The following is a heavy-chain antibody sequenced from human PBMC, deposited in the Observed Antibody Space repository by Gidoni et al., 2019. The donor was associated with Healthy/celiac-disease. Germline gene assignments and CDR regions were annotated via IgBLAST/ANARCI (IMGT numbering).Heavy chain of an antibody. CDR3: ASVRRDVYNSLSYYHYGMDV. Sequence: QVQLVESGGGVVKHGRSLRTSCAAYGVTFSSYGMHGVRQAPGNGLEWVAVLCYDGSNKYYADSLKGRFTISRDNSQNTLYLQMNSLRAEDTAVYYCASVRRDVYNSLSYYHYGMDVWGQGTTVTVSS. J-gene: IGHJ6*02. CDR2: LCYDGSNK. V-gene: IGHV3-33*01. D-gene: IGHD1-1*01. CDR1: GVTFSSYG.